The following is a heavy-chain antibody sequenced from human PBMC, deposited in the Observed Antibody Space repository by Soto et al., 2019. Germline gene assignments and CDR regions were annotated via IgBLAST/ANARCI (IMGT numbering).Heavy chain of an antibody. V-gene: IGHV3-66*01. CDR1: GFTVSSNY. Sequence: EVQLVESGGGLVQPGGSLRLSCAASGFTVSSNYMCWVRQAPGKGLEWVSVIYSGGSTYYADSVKGRFTISRDNSKNTLYLQMNSLRAEDTAVYYCARDRIPTGMDVWGQGTTVTVSS. CDR3: ARDRIPTGMDV. J-gene: IGHJ6*02. CDR2: IYSGGST.